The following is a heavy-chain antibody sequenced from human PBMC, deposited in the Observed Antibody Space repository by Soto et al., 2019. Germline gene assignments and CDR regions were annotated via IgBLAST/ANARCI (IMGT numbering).Heavy chain of an antibody. CDR3: AIGAGGYRYAFDR. J-gene: IGHJ3*02. V-gene: IGHV1-69*04. D-gene: IGHD5-12*01. CDR1: GGIFSSFS. Sequence: QVQLVQSGAEVKRPGSSVKVSCKASGGIFSSFSISWVRQAPEQGLEWMGRIIQMAGLADYAQRFQGRVTITADKSTGIAYMELTSLTSEGTGIYYCAIGAGGYRYAFDRWGQGTMVTVSS. CDR2: IIQMAGLA.